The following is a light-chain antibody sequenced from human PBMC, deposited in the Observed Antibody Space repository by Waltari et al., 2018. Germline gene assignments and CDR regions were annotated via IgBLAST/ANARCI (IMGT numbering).Light chain of an antibody. CDR1: QSVSSSY. CDR2: GAS. Sequence: EIVFTQSPGTLSLSPGERATLSCRASQSVSSSYLAWYQQKPGQAPRLLIYGASSRATGIPDRFSGSGSGTDFTLTISRLEPEDFAVYYCQQYGGSQGYTFGQGTKLEIK. J-gene: IGKJ2*01. CDR3: QQYGGSQGYT. V-gene: IGKV3-20*01.